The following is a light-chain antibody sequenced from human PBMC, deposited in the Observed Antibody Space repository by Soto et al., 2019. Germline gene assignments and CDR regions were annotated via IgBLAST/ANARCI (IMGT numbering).Light chain of an antibody. CDR1: QSISDW. J-gene: IGKJ5*01. CDR2: KAS. CDR3: QQHNDYPIT. V-gene: IGKV1-5*03. Sequence: DIQMTQSPSTLSASVGDRVTITCRASQSISDWLDWYQQKPGKAPYLLIYKASNLESGVPSRFSGSGSGTEFTLTISSLQPDDFATYYCQQHNDYPITFGQGTRLE.